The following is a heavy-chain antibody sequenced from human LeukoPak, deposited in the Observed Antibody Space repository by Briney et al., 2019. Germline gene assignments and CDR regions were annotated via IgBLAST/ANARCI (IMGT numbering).Heavy chain of an antibody. J-gene: IGHJ4*02. CDR3: ARNTYYDIS. V-gene: IGHV3-53*01. Sequence: GGSLRLSCAASGFTLSSYTMNWIRQAPGKGLEWVSVIYSGGSTYYADSVKGRFTISRDNSKNTLYLQMNSLRAEDTAVYYCARNTYYDISWGQGTLVTVSS. D-gene: IGHD3-9*01. CDR1: GFTLSSYT. CDR2: IYSGGST.